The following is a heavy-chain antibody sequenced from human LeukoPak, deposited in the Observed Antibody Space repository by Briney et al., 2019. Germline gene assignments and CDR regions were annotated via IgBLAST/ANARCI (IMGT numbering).Heavy chain of an antibody. CDR3: ALNYYASGSDWFDP. V-gene: IGHV2-5*02. CDR2: IYWDDDK. CDR1: GFSLSTSGVG. Sequence: SGPTLVNPAQTLTLTCTFSGFSLSTSGVGVGWIRQPPGKALEWLALIYWDDDKRYSPSLKSRLTITKDTSKNQVFLRMTNMDPVDTATYYCALNYYASGSDWFDPWGQGTLVTVSS. J-gene: IGHJ5*02. D-gene: IGHD3-10*01.